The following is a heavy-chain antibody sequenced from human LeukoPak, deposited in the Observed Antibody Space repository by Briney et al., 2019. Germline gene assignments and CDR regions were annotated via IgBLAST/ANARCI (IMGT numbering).Heavy chain of an antibody. CDR1: GGSISSYY. D-gene: IGHD6-6*01. V-gene: IGHV4-59*01. J-gene: IGHJ3*02. Sequence: PSETLSLTCTVSGGSISSYYWSWIRQPPGKGLEWIGYIYYSGSTNYNPSLKSRVPISVDTSKNQFSLKLSSVTAADTAVYYCARGRRVHASFDIWGQGTMVTVSS. CDR3: ARGRRVHASFDI. CDR2: IYYSGST.